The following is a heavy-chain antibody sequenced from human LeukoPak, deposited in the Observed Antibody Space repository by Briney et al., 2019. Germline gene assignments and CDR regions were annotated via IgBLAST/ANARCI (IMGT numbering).Heavy chain of an antibody. D-gene: IGHD6-13*01. V-gene: IGHV5-51*03. CDR2: IYPGDSDT. CDR3: ARTRRGIAAAGTNWFDP. J-gene: IGHJ5*02. Sequence: GESLKISCKGSGYSFTSYWIGWVRQMPGKGLEWMGIIYPGDSDTRYSPSFQGQVTISADKSISTASLQWSSLKASDTDMYSCARTRRGIAAAGTNWFDPWGQGTLVTVSS. CDR1: GYSFTSYW.